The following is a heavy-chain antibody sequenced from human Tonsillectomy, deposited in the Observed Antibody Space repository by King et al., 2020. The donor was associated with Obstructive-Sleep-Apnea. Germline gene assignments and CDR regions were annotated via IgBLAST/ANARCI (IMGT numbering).Heavy chain of an antibody. J-gene: IGHJ4*02. CDR1: GYTFTSYD. CDR2: MNHNSGNT. CDR3: ARGRTYGLDY. V-gene: IGHV1-8*01. Sequence: VQLVESGPEVKKPGASVRVSCKASGYTFTSYDINWVRQATGQGLEWMGWMNHNSGNTCYARQFQGRVTMTRDTSISKAYMELSSLRSEDTAVYYCARGRTYGLDYWGQGTLVTVSS. D-gene: IGHD3-10*01.